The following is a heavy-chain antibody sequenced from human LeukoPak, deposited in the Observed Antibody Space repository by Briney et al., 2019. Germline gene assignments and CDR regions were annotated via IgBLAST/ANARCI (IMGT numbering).Heavy chain of an antibody. Sequence: SGGSLRLSCAASGFTFDDYGMSWVRQAPGKGLEWVSGINWNGGSTGYADSVKGRFTISRDNAKNSLYLQMNSLRAEDTALYYCARGNYYGSGTKPQNYYFDYWGQGTLVTVSS. J-gene: IGHJ4*02. D-gene: IGHD3-10*01. CDR1: GFTFDDYG. CDR2: INWNGGST. CDR3: ARGNYYGSGTKPQNYYFDY. V-gene: IGHV3-20*04.